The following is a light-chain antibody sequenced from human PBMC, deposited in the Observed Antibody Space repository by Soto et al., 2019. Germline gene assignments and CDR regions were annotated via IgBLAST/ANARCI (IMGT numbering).Light chain of an antibody. V-gene: IGKV1-39*01. CDR3: QQSYSTPQT. Sequence: DIQMTQSPSSLSASVGDRVTITCRASQSISSYLNWYQQKPGKAPELLIYAACSLQSGVPSRFSGSGSGTDFTLTISSLQPEDFATYYCQQSYSTPQTFGQGTKVDI. CDR1: QSISSY. J-gene: IGKJ1*01. CDR2: AAC.